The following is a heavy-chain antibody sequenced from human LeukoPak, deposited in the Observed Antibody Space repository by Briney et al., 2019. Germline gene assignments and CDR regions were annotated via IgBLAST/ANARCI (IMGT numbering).Heavy chain of an antibody. V-gene: IGHV3-7*03. CDR1: GFTFSSYW. D-gene: IGHD6-6*01. Sequence: GGSLRLSCAASGFTFSSYWMSWVRQAPGKGLEWVANIKQDGSEKYYVDSVKGRFTISRDNAKNSLYLQMNSLRAEDTAVYYCAKTRDSSSSYFDYWGQGTLVTVSS. J-gene: IGHJ4*02. CDR2: IKQDGSEK. CDR3: AKTRDSSSSYFDY.